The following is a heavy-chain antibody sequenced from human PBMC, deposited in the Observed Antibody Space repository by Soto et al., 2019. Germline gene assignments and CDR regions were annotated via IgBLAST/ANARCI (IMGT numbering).Heavy chain of an antibody. D-gene: IGHD6-19*01. J-gene: IGHJ5*02. CDR1: GGSISSYY. CDR2: IYYSGST. V-gene: IGHV4-59*01. Sequence: SETLSLTCTVSGGSISSYYWSWIRQPPGKGLEWIGYIYYSGSTNYNPSLKSRVTISVDTSKNQFSLKLSSVTAADTAVYYCARFVRYSSGWPKENWFDPWGQGTLVTVSS. CDR3: ARFVRYSSGWPKENWFDP.